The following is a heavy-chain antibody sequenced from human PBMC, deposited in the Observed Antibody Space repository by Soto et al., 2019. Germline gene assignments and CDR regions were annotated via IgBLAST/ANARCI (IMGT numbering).Heavy chain of an antibody. V-gene: IGHV4-39*01. CDR3: ARRAAAPLNWFDP. J-gene: IGHJ5*02. D-gene: IGHD6-13*01. CDR2: IYYSGST. Sequence: SETLSLTCTVSGGTISSSRYYWGWIRQPPGKGLEWIGSIYYSGSTYYNPSLKSRVTISVDTSKNQFSLKLSSVTAADTAVYYGARRAAAPLNWFDPWGQRTLVSVSS. CDR1: GGTISSSRYY.